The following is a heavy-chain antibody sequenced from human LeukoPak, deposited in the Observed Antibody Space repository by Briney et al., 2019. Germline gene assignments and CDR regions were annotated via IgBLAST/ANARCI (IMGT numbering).Heavy chain of an antibody. D-gene: IGHD2-15*01. CDR1: GGSISSSSYY. V-gene: IGHV4-39*07. CDR2: IYYSGST. Sequence: SETLSLTCTVSGGSISSSSYYWGWIRQPPGKGLEWIGSIYYSGSTYYNPSLKSRVTISVDTSKNQFSLKLSSVTAADTAVYYCASNCRYCSGGSPGDYFDYWGQGTLVTVSS. J-gene: IGHJ4*02. CDR3: ASNCRYCSGGSPGDYFDY.